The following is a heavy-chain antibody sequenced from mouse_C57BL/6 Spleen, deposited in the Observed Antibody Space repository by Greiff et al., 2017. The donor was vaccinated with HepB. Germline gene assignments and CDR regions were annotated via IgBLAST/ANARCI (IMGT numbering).Heavy chain of an antibody. Sequence: VQLQQPGAELVKPGASVKLSCKASGYTFTSYWMHWVKQRPGQGLEWIGMIHPNSGSTNYNEKFKSKATLTVDKSSSTAYMHLSSLTSEGSAVYYCARFPFYDYDGRAWFAYWGQGTLVTVSA. V-gene: IGHV1-64*01. CDR3: ARFPFYDYDGRAWFAY. D-gene: IGHD2-4*01. CDR2: IHPNSGST. J-gene: IGHJ3*01. CDR1: GYTFTSYW.